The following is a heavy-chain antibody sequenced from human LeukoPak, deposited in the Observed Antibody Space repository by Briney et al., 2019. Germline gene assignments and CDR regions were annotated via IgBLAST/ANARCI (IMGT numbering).Heavy chain of an antibody. CDR1: GGSISSYY. D-gene: IGHD6-13*01. J-gene: IGHJ4*02. Sequence: SETLSLTCTVSGGSISSYYWSWIRQPPGKGLEWIGYIHYSGSTNYNPSLESRLTISVDTSKTQFSLKLNSVTAADTAVYYCTRGAYSSRWFSDYWGQGTLVTVSS. CDR2: IHYSGST. V-gene: IGHV4-59*01. CDR3: TRGAYSSRWFSDY.